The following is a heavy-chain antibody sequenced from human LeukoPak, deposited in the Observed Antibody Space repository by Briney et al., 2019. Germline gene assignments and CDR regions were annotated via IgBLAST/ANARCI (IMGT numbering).Heavy chain of an antibody. V-gene: IGHV4-30-4*01. CDR1: GCSISSGDYY. CDR3: ARGGGLPHYYYYGMDV. CDR2: SYYSRST. D-gene: IGHD3-16*01. Sequence: PSETLSLTCTVSGCSISSGDYYWSWLRQPPGKGLEWIGYSYYSRSTYYNPSFKSRVTISVDTSKNQFSLKLSSVTAADTAVYYCARGGGLPHYYYYGMDVWGQGTTVTVSS. J-gene: IGHJ6*02.